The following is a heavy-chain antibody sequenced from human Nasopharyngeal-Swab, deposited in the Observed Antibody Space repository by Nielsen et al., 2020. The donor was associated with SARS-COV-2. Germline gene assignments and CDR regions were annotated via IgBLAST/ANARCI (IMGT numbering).Heavy chain of an antibody. Sequence: SVKVSCKASGGTFSSNGITWVRQAPGQGLEWMGGILPMIGLTNYAQKFQGRVIITADKSTSTAYMDLSSLTSEDTAVYYCARDIGHCSSGNCYGDWFDPWGQGTLVTVSS. CDR2: ILPMIGLT. CDR1: GGTFSSNG. D-gene: IGHD2-15*01. CDR3: ARDIGHCSSGNCYGDWFDP. V-gene: IGHV1-69*10. J-gene: IGHJ5*02.